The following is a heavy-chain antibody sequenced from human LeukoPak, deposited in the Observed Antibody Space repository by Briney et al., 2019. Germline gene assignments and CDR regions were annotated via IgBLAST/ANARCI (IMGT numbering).Heavy chain of an antibody. CDR1: GGSFSGSH. Sequence: SETLSLTCAVHGGSFSGSHWNWIRQSPERGLEWIGEINDRGRTNYNPSLKSRVTLSVDTSKKQFSLKLSSVTAADTAVYFCARDPTTVVTLPYYFDFWGQGTQVTVSS. J-gene: IGHJ4*02. CDR3: ARDPTTVVTLPYYFDF. D-gene: IGHD4-23*01. CDR2: INDRGRT. V-gene: IGHV4-34*01.